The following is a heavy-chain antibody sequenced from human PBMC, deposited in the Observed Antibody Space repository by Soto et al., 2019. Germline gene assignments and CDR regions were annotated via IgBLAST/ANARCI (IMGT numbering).Heavy chain of an antibody. CDR2: ISSSSSYI. J-gene: IGHJ6*02. CDR1: GFTFSSYS. CDR3: ARVDTRYLQFYGMVV. V-gene: IGHV3-21*01. Sequence: VGSLRLSCAASGFTFSSYSMNWVRQAPGKGLEWVSSISSSSSYIYYAEAVKGRFTISRDNAKNSLYLQMNSLRAEATAVYYCARVDTRYLQFYGMVVWGQGTTVTVSS. D-gene: IGHD1-26*01.